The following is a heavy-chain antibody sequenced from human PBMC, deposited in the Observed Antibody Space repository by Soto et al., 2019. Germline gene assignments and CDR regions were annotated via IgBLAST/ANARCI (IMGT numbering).Heavy chain of an antibody. J-gene: IGHJ6*02. D-gene: IGHD3-10*01. CDR2: IIPIFGTA. V-gene: IGHV1-69*01. CDR1: GGTFSSYA. CDR3: ARADGPRITMVRGVMDYYYYGMDV. Sequence: QVQLVQSGAEVKKPGSSVKVSCKASGGTFSSYAISWVRQAPGQGLEWMGGIIPIFGTANYAQKFQGRVTITADETTSTAYMELSSLRSEDTAVYYCARADGPRITMVRGVMDYYYYGMDVWGQGTTVTVSS.